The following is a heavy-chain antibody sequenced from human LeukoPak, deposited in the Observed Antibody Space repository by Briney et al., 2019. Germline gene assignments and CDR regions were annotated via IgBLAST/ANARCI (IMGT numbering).Heavy chain of an antibody. CDR2: ISYDGSNK. CDR1: GFTFSSYG. V-gene: IGHV3-30*18. J-gene: IGHJ4*02. Sequence: GRSLRLSCAASGFTFSSYGMHWVRQAPGKGLEWVAVISYDGSNKYYADSVKGRFTISRDNSKNTLYLQMNSLRAEDTAAYYCAKGSGSLDYWGQGTLVTVSS. D-gene: IGHD1-26*01. CDR3: AKGSGSLDY.